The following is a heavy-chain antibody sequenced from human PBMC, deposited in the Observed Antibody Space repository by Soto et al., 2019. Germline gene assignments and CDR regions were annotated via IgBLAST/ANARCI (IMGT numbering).Heavy chain of an antibody. CDR3: AREGDGRVVVAAGNAFDI. CDR2: IYYSGST. V-gene: IGHV4-31*03. CDR1: GGSISSGGYY. Sequence: TLSLTCTVSGGSISSGGYYWSWIRQHPGKGLEWIGYIYYSGSTYYNPSLKSRVTISVDTSKNQFSLKLSSVTAADTAVYYCAREGDGRVVVAAGNAFDIWGQGTMVTVSS. J-gene: IGHJ3*02. D-gene: IGHD2-15*01.